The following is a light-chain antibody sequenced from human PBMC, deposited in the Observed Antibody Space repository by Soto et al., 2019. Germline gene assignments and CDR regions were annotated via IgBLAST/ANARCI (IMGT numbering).Light chain of an antibody. V-gene: IGKV3-15*01. CDR1: QSVSNN. CDR2: GAS. J-gene: IGKJ1*01. CDR3: QQYNNWWT. Sequence: EIVMTQSPATLSVSPGERATLSCRVSQSVSNNLAWYQKKPGQAPRLLIYGASTRATGIPARFSGSGSGTEFTLTISSLQSEDFAVYYCQQYNNWWTFGQGTKVEMK.